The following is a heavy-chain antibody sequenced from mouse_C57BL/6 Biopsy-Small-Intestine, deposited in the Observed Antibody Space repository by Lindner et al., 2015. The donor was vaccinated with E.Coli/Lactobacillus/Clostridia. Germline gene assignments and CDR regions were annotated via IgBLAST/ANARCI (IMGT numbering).Heavy chain of an antibody. CDR3: ARAAGYFDY. D-gene: IGHD6-1*01. J-gene: IGHJ2*01. V-gene: IGHV1-42*01. CDR2: INPRTGGT. CDR1: GYSFTGYY. Sequence: VQLQESGPELVKPGASVKISCKTSGYSFTGYYMNWVKQSPEKRLEWIGEINPRTGGTAYNQKFKAKATLTVDKSSSTAYMQLKSLTSEDSAFYCCARAAGYFDYWGQGTTLTVSS.